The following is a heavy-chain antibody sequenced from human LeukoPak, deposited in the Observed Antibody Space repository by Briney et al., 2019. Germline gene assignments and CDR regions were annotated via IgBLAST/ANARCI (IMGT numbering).Heavy chain of an antibody. J-gene: IGHJ4*02. V-gene: IGHV3-23*01. CDR1: GLTFSNNA. CDR2: ITGSDDST. CDR3: AKGPQLYSGYHPNY. D-gene: IGHD3-22*01. Sequence: AGGSLRLSCAASGLTFSNNAMTWVRQAPGEGLEWVSTITGSDDSTYYADSVKGRFTISRDYSKNTVFLQLNNMRAEDTAMYYCAKGPQLYSGYHPNYWGQGTLVTVSS.